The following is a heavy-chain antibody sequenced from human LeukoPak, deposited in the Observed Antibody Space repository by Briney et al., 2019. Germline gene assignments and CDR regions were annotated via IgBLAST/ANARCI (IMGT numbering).Heavy chain of an antibody. CDR1: GGSFSGYY. Sequence: SETLSLTCAVYGGSFSGYYWSWIRQPPGKGLEWIGEINHSGRTNYNPSLKSRVTISVDTSKNQFSLKLSSVTAADTAVYYCARQNYGAAPLRYWGLGTLVTVSS. CDR2: INHSGRT. D-gene: IGHD4/OR15-4a*01. V-gene: IGHV4-34*01. J-gene: IGHJ4*02. CDR3: ARQNYGAAPLRY.